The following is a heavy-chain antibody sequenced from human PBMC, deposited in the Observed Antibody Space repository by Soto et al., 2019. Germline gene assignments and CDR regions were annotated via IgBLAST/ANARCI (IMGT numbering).Heavy chain of an antibody. CDR3: TRVNLNSNYGVWFDP. J-gene: IGHJ5*02. Sequence: PGGSLRLSCTASGFTFGDYAMSWFRQAPGKGLEWVGFIRSKAYGGTTEYAASVKGRFTISRDDSKSIAYLQMNSLKTEDTAVYYCTRVNLNSNYGVWFDPWGQGTLVTVSS. CDR2: IRSKAYGGTT. V-gene: IGHV3-49*03. CDR1: GFTFGDYA. D-gene: IGHD4-4*01.